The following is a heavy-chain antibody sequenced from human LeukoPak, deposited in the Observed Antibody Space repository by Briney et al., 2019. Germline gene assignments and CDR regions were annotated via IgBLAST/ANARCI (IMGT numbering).Heavy chain of an antibody. V-gene: IGHV5-51*01. CDR3: ARLLLGGYSYGPALD. Sequence: GESLKISCKGPGYSFTSYWIGWVRQMPGKGLEWMGIIYPGDSDTRYSPSFQGQVTISADKSIGTAYLQWSSLKASDTAMYYCARLLLGGYSYGPALDWGQGTLVTVSS. D-gene: IGHD5-18*01. CDR2: IYPGDSDT. J-gene: IGHJ4*02. CDR1: GYSFTSYW.